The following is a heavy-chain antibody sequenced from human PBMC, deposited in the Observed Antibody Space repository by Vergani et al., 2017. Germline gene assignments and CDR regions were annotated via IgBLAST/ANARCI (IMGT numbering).Heavy chain of an antibody. CDR1: GGSISSGSYY. Sequence: QVQLQESGPGLVKPSQTLSLTCTVSGGSISSGSYYWSWIRQPAGKGLEWIGRIYTSGSTNYNPSLKSRVTISVETSKNQFSLKLSSVSAADTAVYYCAREDLPIWGVVPAATNAFDIWGQGTMVTVSS. D-gene: IGHD2-2*01. CDR3: AREDLPIWGVVPAATNAFDI. J-gene: IGHJ3*02. V-gene: IGHV4-61*02. CDR2: IYTSGST.